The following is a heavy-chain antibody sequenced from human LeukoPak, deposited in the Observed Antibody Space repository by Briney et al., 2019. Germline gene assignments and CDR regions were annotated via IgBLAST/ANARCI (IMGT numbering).Heavy chain of an antibody. CDR3: AKDDAWVRYQD. Sequence: GGSLRLSCAASGFTFSSYAMSWVRQAPGKGLECISGFSGSGGSTYYADSVKGRFTISRDNSKNTLYLQMNSLRAEDTAVYYCAKDDAWVRYQDWGQGTLVTVSS. J-gene: IGHJ4*02. D-gene: IGHD5-12*01. CDR1: GFTFSSYA. V-gene: IGHV3-23*01. CDR2: FSGSGGST.